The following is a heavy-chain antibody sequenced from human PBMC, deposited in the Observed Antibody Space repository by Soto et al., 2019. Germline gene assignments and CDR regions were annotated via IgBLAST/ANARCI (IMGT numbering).Heavy chain of an antibody. CDR1: GDSISSPNW. CDR3: AREGFDHRPDY. J-gene: IGHJ4*02. V-gene: IGHV4-4*02. CDR2: MFASGSS. Sequence: QVQLQESGPGLVKASETLSLTCAVSGDSISSPNWCSWYRQSPGKGLELIGAMFASGSSNYNPSLDGRVTLSLDTSKNQFSLTLTSLTAADTASYYCAREGFDHRPDYWGKGIPVSVSS.